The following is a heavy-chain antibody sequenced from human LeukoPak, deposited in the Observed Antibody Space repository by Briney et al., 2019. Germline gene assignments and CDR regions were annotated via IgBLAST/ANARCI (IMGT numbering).Heavy chain of an antibody. D-gene: IGHD3-22*01. CDR1: GYTFTSYG. J-gene: IGHJ4*02. V-gene: IGHV1-18*01. CDR2: ISAYNGNT. Sequence: ASVKVSCTASGYTFTSYGISWVRQAPGQGLEWMGWISAYNGNTNYAQKFQGRVTITADKSTSTAYMELSSLRSEDTAVYYCARDIRYDSSGYYFGYWGQGTLVTVSS. CDR3: ARDIRYDSSGYYFGY.